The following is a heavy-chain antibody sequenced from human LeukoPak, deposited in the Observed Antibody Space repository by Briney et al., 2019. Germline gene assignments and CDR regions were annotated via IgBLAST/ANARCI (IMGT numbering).Heavy chain of an antibody. Sequence: GGSLRLSCAASGFTFSNYAMCWVRQAPGKGLEWVSAISGSGGSTYYADSVKGRFTISRDNPKSTLYLQMNSLRAEDTAVYYCAKGTRVRGVTYFDYWGQGTLVTVSS. CDR3: AKGTRVRGVTYFDY. V-gene: IGHV3-23*01. J-gene: IGHJ4*02. D-gene: IGHD3-10*01. CDR2: ISGSGGST. CDR1: GFTFSNYA.